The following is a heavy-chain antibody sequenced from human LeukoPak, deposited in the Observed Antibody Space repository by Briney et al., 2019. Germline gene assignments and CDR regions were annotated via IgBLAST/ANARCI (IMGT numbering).Heavy chain of an antibody. CDR2: TYFNGNT. D-gene: IGHD1-26*01. J-gene: IGHJ4*02. CDR1: IGSISSSLHY. Sequence: SETLSLTCTVFIGSISSSLHYWGWIRQPPGKGLEWIGTTYFNGNTYYNPSLQSRVNISIDTSKNQFYLSLGSVTATDTAFYYCASHLGRDVFDYWGQGMLVAVSS. V-gene: IGHV4-39*01. CDR3: ASHLGRDVFDY.